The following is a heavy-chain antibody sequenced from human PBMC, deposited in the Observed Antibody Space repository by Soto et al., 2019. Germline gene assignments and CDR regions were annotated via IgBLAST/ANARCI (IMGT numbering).Heavy chain of an antibody. CDR2: IYSGGST. J-gene: IGHJ3*02. CDR1: GFTVSSNY. CDR3: AREYSSSVGVFDI. D-gene: IGHD6-6*01. Sequence: GGSLRLSCAASGFTVSSNYMSWVRQAPGKGLEWVSVIYSGGSTYYADSVKGRFTTSRDNSKNTLYLQMNSLRAEDTAVYYCAREYSSSVGVFDIWGQGTMVTVSS. V-gene: IGHV3-53*01.